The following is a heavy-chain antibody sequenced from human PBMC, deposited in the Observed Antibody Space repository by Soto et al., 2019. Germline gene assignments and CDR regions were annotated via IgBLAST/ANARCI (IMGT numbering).Heavy chain of an antibody. D-gene: IGHD2-2*01. V-gene: IGHV4-31*03. CDR3: ARASIVVVPAATYLDY. CDR1: GGSISSGGYY. J-gene: IGHJ4*02. Sequence: QVQLQESGPGLVKPSQTLSLTCTVSGGSISSGGYYWSWIRQHPGKGLEWIGYIYYSGSTYYNPSLKSRVTRSVDTSKNQFSLKLSSVTAADTAVYYCARASIVVVPAATYLDYWGQGTLVTVSS. CDR2: IYYSGST.